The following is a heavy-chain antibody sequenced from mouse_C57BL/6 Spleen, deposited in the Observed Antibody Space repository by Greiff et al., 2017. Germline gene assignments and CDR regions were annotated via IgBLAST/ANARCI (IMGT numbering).Heavy chain of an antibody. V-gene: IGHV1-59*01. J-gene: IGHJ1*03. D-gene: IGHD1-1*01. CDR3: ARGDYGSSWYFGV. Sequence: QVQLQQPGAELVRPGTSVKLSCKASGYTFTSYWMHWVKQRPGQGLEWIGVIDPSDSYTNYNQKFKGKATLTVDTSSSTAYMQLSSLTSEDSAVYCCARGDYGSSWYFGVWGTGTTVTVSS. CDR2: IDPSDSYT. CDR1: GYTFTSYW.